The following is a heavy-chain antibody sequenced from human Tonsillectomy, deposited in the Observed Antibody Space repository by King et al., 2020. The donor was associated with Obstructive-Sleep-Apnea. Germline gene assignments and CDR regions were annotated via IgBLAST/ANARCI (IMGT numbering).Heavy chain of an antibody. Sequence: VQLVESGGGVVQPGRSLRLSCAASGFTFRSYSMHWVRQAPGKGLEWVALISYDGNKNYFADSVKGRFTISRDNSKSALFLQMNSLRAEDTAVYYWAYFDSSGYYSYFDYWGQGTLVTVSS. CDR2: ISYDGNKN. J-gene: IGHJ4*02. V-gene: IGHV3-30-3*01. CDR1: GFTFRSYS. CDR3: AYFDSSGYYSYFDY. D-gene: IGHD3-22*01.